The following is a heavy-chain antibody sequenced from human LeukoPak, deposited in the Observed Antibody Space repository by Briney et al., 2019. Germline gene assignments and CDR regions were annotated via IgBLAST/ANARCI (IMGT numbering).Heavy chain of an antibody. CDR2: MNPNSGNT. V-gene: IGHV1-8*02. CDR3: ARGFSPIAARGNWFDP. CDR1: GYTFSSFG. Sequence: GALVKVSCKASGYTFSSFGISWVRQATGQGLEWMGWMNPNSGNTGYAQKFQGRVTMTRNTSISTAYMELSSLRSEDTAVYYCARGFSPIAARGNWFDPWGQGTLVTVSS. D-gene: IGHD6-6*01. J-gene: IGHJ5*02.